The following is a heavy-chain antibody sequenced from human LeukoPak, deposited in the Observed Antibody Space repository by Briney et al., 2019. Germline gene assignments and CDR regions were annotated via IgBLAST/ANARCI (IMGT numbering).Heavy chain of an antibody. CDR1: GFTFSSYG. Sequence: GGSLRLSCAASGFTFSSYGMHWVRQAPGKGLEWVAVISYDGSNKYYADSVKGRFTISRDNSKNTLYLQMNSLRAEDTAVYYCAKGAENRTPWGQGTLVTVSS. J-gene: IGHJ5*02. D-gene: IGHD1-14*01. CDR2: ISYDGSNK. CDR3: AKGAENRTP. V-gene: IGHV3-30*18.